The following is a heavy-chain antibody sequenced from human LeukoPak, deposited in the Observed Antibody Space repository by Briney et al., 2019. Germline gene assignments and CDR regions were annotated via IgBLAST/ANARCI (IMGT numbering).Heavy chain of an antibody. CDR1: GFSFSSYG. Sequence: GGSLRLSCAASGFSFSSYGMHWVRQAPGKGLEWVAVILNGGSQEKYADSVKGRFTISRDNSKNTLFLQMNSLRAEDTAVYYCARDDALGDNALDIWGQGTMVTVSS. J-gene: IGHJ3*02. D-gene: IGHD3-16*01. V-gene: IGHV3-33*01. CDR3: ARDDALGDNALDI. CDR2: ILNGGSQE.